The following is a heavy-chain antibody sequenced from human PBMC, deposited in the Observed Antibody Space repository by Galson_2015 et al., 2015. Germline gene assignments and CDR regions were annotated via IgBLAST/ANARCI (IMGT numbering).Heavy chain of an antibody. D-gene: IGHD6-13*01. CDR3: ARDETVDPIAAADTPRLFWFDP. CDR2: INPSGGST. J-gene: IGHJ5*02. V-gene: IGHV1-46*01. CDR1: GYTFTSYY. Sequence: SVKVSCKASGYTFTSYYMHWVRQAPGQGLEWMGIINPSGGSTSYAQKFQGRVTMTRDTSTSTVYMELSSLRSEDTAVYYCARDETVDPIAAADTPRLFWFDPWGQGTLVTVSS.